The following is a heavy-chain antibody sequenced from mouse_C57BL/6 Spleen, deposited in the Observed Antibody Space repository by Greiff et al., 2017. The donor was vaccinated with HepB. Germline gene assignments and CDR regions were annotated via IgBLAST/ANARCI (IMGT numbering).Heavy chain of an antibody. CDR2: INYDGSST. CDR1: GFTFSDYY. D-gene: IGHD2-1*01. CDR3: ARDRGDGNFDV. Sequence: EVKVVESEGGLVQPGSSMKLSCTASGFTFSDYYMAWVRQVPEKGLEWVANINYDGSSTYYLDSLKSRFIISRDNAKNILYLQMSSLKSEDTATYYCARDRGDGNFDVWGTGTTVTVSS. V-gene: IGHV5-16*01. J-gene: IGHJ1*03.